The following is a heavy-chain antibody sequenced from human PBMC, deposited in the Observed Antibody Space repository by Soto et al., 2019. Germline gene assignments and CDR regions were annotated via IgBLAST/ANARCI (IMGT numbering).Heavy chain of an antibody. CDR2: ISGSGGST. V-gene: IGHV3-23*01. CDR1: GFPFSSYA. Sequence: GGSLRLSCAASGFPFSSYAMSWVRKASGKWLEWVSAISGSGGSTYYADSVKGRFTISRDNSKNTLYLQMNSLRAEDTAVYYCAKDSSGSYPGYYFDYWGQGTLVTVSS. CDR3: AKDSSGSYPGYYFDY. D-gene: IGHD1-26*01. J-gene: IGHJ4*02.